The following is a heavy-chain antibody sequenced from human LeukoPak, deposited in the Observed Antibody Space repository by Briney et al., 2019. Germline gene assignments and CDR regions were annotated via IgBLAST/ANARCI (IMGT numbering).Heavy chain of an antibody. V-gene: IGHV1-46*01. CDR3: ARALAAAAGRRAAMMGD. CDR1: GYTFTRYY. Sequence: ASVKVSCKASGYTFTRYYMHWVRQAPGQGLEWMGIINPSGGSTSYAQKFQGRVTMTRDMSTSTVYMELSSLRSEDTAVYYCARALAAAAGRRAAMMGDWGQGTLVIVSS. CDR2: INPSGGST. D-gene: IGHD6-13*01. J-gene: IGHJ4*02.